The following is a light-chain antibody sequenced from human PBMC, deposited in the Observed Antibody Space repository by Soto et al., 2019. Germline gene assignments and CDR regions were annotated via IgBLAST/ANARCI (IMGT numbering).Light chain of an antibody. J-gene: IGLJ1*01. CDR1: SRDVAVYSY. CDR2: DVT. V-gene: IGLV2-11*01. Sequence: SVLTQPRSVSGSPGRSVAGACTGTSRDVAVYSYVSWFQQHPGKAPQLLIYDVTKRPSGVPDRFSGSKSGNTAALTISGLQAEDEAEYFCSSYAGSYTWIFGSGTKVTVL. CDR3: SSYAGSYTWI.